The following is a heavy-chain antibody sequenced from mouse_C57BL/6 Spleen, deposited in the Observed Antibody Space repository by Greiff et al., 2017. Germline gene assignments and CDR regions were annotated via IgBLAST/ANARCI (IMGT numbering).Heavy chain of an antibody. CDR1: GYSITSGYY. V-gene: IGHV3-6*01. CDR3: AWGHAMDY. D-gene: IGHD3-3*01. Sequence: EVKLVESGPGLVKPSQSLSLTCSVTGYSITSGYYWNWIRQFPGNKLEWMGYISYDGSNNYNPSLKNRISITRDTSKNQFFLKLNSVTTEDTATYYCAWGHAMDYWGQGTSVTVSS. J-gene: IGHJ4*01. CDR2: ISYDGSN.